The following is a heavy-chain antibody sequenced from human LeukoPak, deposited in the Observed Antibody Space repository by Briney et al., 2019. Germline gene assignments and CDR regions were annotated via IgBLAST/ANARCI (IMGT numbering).Heavy chain of an antibody. D-gene: IGHD1-26*01. J-gene: IGHJ4*02. Sequence: GESLKISCRGSGYSFNNNWIGWVRQMPGKGLEWMGIIYPGDSDTKYSPSFQGQVTISADTSINTAYLQWSNLKASDTAMYYCAKDSGSWYFDYWGLGTLVTVSS. CDR2: IYPGDSDT. CDR3: AKDSGSWYFDY. V-gene: IGHV5-51*01. CDR1: GYSFNNNW.